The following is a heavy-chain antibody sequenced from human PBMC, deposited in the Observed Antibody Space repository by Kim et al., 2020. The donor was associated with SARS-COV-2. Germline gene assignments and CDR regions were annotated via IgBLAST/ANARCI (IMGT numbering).Heavy chain of an antibody. CDR2: INTNTGNP. CDR3: ARARRSPPTQYSSSWYHY. V-gene: IGHV7-4-1*02. J-gene: IGHJ4*02. Sequence: WMGWINTNTGNPTYAKGFTGRFVFSLDTSVSTSYLQISSLKAEDTAVYYCARARRSPPTQYSSSWYHYWGQGTLVTVSS. D-gene: IGHD6-13*01.